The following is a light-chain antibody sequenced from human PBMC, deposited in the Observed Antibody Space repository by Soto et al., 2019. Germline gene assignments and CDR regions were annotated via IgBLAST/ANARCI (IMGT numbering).Light chain of an antibody. V-gene: IGLV2-14*01. Sequence: QSVLTQPASVSGSPAQSITISCTGTRSDVGGYNYVSWYQQHPGKAPKLMNYDVSNRPSGVSNRSSGSKSGNTASLTISGLQAEDEADYYYRSYTSTSTRVFGTETKVTDL. CDR2: DVS. J-gene: IGLJ1*01. CDR1: RSDVGGYNY. CDR3: RSYTSTSTRV.